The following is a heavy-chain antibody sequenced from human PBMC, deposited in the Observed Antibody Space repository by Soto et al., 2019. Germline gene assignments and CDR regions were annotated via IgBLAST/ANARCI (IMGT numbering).Heavy chain of an antibody. Sequence: QVQLVQSGAEVKKPGASVKVSCKTSGYTFRSYSISWVRQAPGQGLEWMGWINVYNGNKKYAQNLQGRVTMTTDTSTSTAYMELRSLRSDDTAVYYCARDLAVGWFDPWGQGTLVTVSS. J-gene: IGHJ5*02. CDR2: INVYNGNK. CDR1: GYTFRSYS. CDR3: ARDLAVGWFDP. V-gene: IGHV1-18*01. D-gene: IGHD2-2*01.